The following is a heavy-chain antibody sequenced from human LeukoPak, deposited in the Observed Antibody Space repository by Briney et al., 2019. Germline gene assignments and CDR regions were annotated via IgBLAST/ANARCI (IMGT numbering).Heavy chain of an antibody. CDR2: IFPYDSDT. J-gene: IGHJ3*02. D-gene: IGHD3-22*01. Sequence: PGESLKISCKGSGYTFSTYWIGWVRQMPGKGLEWMGIIFPYDSDTRYSPSFEGQVTISADESISTAYLEWSRVRASDTAMYYCARLDRGVVFDIWGQGTMVTVSS. CDR1: GYTFSTYW. V-gene: IGHV5-51*01. CDR3: ARLDRGVVFDI.